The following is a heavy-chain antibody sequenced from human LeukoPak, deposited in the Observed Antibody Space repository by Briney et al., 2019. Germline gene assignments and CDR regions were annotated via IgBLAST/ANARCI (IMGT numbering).Heavy chain of an antibody. Sequence: PGGSLRLSCAASGLTVSSYAMHWVRQAPGKGLAWVAVISYDGSNKYYADSVKGRFTISRDNSKNTLYLQMNSLRAEDTAVYYCAKVGPMTSVTRVFRSRTYYYYYMDVWGKGTTVTVSS. V-gene: IGHV3-30*04. CDR2: ISYDGSNK. CDR3: AKVGPMTSVTRVFRSRTYYYYYMDV. D-gene: IGHD4-17*01. CDR1: GLTVSSYA. J-gene: IGHJ6*03.